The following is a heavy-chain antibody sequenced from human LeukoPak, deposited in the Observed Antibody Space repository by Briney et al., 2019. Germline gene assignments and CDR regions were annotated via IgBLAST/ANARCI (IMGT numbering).Heavy chain of an antibody. CDR2: ISWNSGSI. CDR3: AKSNCSSTSCYDGFNWFDP. Sequence: LTGGSLRLSCAASGFTFEDYAMHWVRQAPGKGLEWVSGISWNSGSIGYADSVKGRFTISRDNAKNSLYLQMNSLRAEDTALYYCAKSNCSSTSCYDGFNWFDPWGQGTLVTVSS. CDR1: GFTFEDYA. D-gene: IGHD2-2*01. V-gene: IGHV3-9*01. J-gene: IGHJ5*02.